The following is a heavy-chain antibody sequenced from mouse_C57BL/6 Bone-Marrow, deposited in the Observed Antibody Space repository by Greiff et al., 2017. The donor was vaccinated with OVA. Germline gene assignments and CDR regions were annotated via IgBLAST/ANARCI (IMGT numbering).Heavy chain of an antibody. V-gene: IGHV5-9*01. J-gene: IGHJ2*01. Sequence: EVKLEESGGGLVKPGGSLKLSCAASGFTFSSYTMSWVRQTPEKRLEWVATISGGGGNTYYPDSVKGRFTISRDNAKNTLYLQMSSLRSEDTALYYCARVYYYYFDYWGQGTTLTVSS. CDR2: ISGGGGNT. CDR3: ARVYYYYFDY. D-gene: IGHD1-1*01. CDR1: GFTFSSYT.